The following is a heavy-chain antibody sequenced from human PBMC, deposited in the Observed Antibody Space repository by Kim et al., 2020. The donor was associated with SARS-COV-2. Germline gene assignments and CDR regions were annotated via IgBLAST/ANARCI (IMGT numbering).Heavy chain of an antibody. CDR1: EFTFSSYS. Sequence: GGSLRLSCAPSEFTFSSYSMIWVRQAPGKGLDWVSYISSSGTTVYYADSVKGRFTISRDNAKNLFYLQLSSLRDEDTAVYYCARGRPGSMDVWGQGTTVT. V-gene: IGHV3-48*02. J-gene: IGHJ6*02. CDR2: ISSSGTTV. CDR3: ARGRPGSMDV. D-gene: IGHD5-12*01.